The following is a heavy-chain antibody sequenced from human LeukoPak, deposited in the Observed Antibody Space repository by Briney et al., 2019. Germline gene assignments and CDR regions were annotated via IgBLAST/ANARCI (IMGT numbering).Heavy chain of an antibody. V-gene: IGHV3-23*01. CDR2: ISGSGGST. CDR3: AKDLKSIAATGYDY. J-gene: IGHJ4*02. D-gene: IGHD6-13*01. Sequence: PGGSLRLSCAASGFTFAIYAMSWVRQGPGKGLEWVSTISGSGGSTYYADSVKGRFTISRDNSKNTLFLQMNSLRADDTAVYFCAKDLKSIAATGYDYWGQGTLVTVSS. CDR1: GFTFAIYA.